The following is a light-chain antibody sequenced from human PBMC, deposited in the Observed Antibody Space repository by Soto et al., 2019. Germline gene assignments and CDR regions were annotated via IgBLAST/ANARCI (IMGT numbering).Light chain of an antibody. V-gene: IGKV1-33*01. CDR2: DAS. CDR1: LDIITL. J-gene: IGKJ5*01. CDR3: QQYENLPIT. Sequence: DIQMTQSPSSLSASVGDRVTITCQASLDIITLLNWYQEKPGQTPKLLIFDASNLEVGVPSRFSGGGSGTHFTLTITSLQPEDVATYDCQQYENLPITFGQGTRLEIK.